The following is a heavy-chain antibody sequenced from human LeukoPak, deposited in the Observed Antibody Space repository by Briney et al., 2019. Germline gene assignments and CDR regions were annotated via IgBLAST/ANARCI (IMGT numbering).Heavy chain of an antibody. CDR2: IIPIFGTA. CDR1: GGTFSSYA. V-gene: IGHV1-69*13. Sequence: SVKVSCKASGGTFSSYAISWVRQAPGQGFEWMGGIIPIFGTANYAQKFQGRVTITADESTSTAYMELSSLRSEDTAVYYCASGYCSGGSCEYYFDYWGQGTLVTVSS. J-gene: IGHJ4*02. CDR3: ASGYCSGGSCEYYFDY. D-gene: IGHD2-15*01.